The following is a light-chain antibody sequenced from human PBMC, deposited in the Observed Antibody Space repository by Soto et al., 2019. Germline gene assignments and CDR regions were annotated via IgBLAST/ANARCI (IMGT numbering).Light chain of an antibody. Sequence: QSVLTQPASVSGSPGQSITISCTGTSSDVGGYNYVSWYQQHPGKAPKLMIYEVSNRPSGVSNRFSGSKSGNTASLTISGLQAEDEADYYCSSYTSSSTLIFGTGTKVTV. CDR1: SSDVGGYNY. J-gene: IGLJ1*01. CDR3: SSYTSSSTLI. V-gene: IGLV2-14*01. CDR2: EVS.